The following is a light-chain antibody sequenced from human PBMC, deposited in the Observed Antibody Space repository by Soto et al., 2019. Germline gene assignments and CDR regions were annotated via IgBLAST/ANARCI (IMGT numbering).Light chain of an antibody. CDR2: DNN. V-gene: IGLV1-51*01. CDR3: AAWDSSLSAVV. Sequence: QSVLTQPPSVSAAPGQKVTISCSGSNSNIGKSYVSWYQQLPGTAHKVLIFDNNQRPSGIPDRFSGSKSGTSATLGITGLQTGDEADYYCAAWDSSLSAVVFGGGTKLTVL. CDR1: NSNIGKSY. J-gene: IGLJ3*02.